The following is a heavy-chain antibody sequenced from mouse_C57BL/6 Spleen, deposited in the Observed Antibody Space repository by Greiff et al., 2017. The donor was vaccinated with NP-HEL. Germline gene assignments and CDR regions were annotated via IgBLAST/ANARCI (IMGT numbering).Heavy chain of an antibody. V-gene: IGHV1-22*01. CDR1: GYTFTDYN. CDR3: ERYDYSNSFAY. D-gene: IGHD2-5*01. CDR2: INPNNGGT. J-gene: IGHJ3*01. Sequence: VQLQQSGPELVKPGASVKMSCKASGYTFTDYNMHWVKQSHGKSLEWIGYINPNNGGTSYNQKFKGKATLTVNKSSSTAYMELRSLTSDDSAVYYCERYDYSNSFAYWGKGTLVTVSA.